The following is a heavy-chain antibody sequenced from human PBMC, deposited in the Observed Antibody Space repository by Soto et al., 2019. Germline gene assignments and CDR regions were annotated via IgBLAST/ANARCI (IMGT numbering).Heavy chain of an antibody. CDR3: ARLAPVTDIVVVPAAIFEALAVAGRYFDY. Sequence: PSETLSLTCTVSGGSISSGDYYWSWIRQPPGKGLEWIGYIYYSGSTYYNPSLKSRVTISVDTSKNQFSLKLSSVTAADTAVYYCARLAPVTDIVVVPAAIFEALAVAGRYFDYWGQGTLVTVSS. CDR2: IYYSGST. D-gene: IGHD2-2*02. J-gene: IGHJ4*02. CDR1: GGSISSGDYY. V-gene: IGHV4-30-4*01.